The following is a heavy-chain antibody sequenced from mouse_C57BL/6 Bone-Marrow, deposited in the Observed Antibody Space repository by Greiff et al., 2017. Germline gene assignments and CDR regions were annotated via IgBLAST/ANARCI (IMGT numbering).Heavy chain of an antibody. CDR3: AINGYYLYAMDY. V-gene: IGHV1-74*01. Sequence: VQLQQPGAELVKPGASVKVSCKASGYTFTSYWMHWVKQRPGQGLEWIGRIHPSDSDTNYNQKFKGKATLTVDKSSSTAYMQLSSLTSDDSAVYYCAINGYYLYAMDYWGQGTSVTVSS. CDR2: IHPSDSDT. J-gene: IGHJ4*01. CDR1: GYTFTSYW. D-gene: IGHD2-3*01.